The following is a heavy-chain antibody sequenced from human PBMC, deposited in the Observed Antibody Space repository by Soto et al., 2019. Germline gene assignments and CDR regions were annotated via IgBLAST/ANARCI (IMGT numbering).Heavy chain of an antibody. J-gene: IGHJ4*02. CDR3: ARDRGGGSYGFRKYYFEY. CDR1: VGSISSGDYY. Sequence: PXETLSLTCTFSVGSISSGDYYWSWIRQPPWKGLEWIGYIYYSGSTYYNPSLKSRVTISVDTSKNQFSLKVSSVTAADTAVYYCARDRGGGSYGFRKYYFEYLGQGTLIIVSS. CDR2: IYYSGST. D-gene: IGHD1-26*01. V-gene: IGHV4-30-4*01.